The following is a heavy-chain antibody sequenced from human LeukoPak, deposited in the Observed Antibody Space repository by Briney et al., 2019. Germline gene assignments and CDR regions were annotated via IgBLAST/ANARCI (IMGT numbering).Heavy chain of an antibody. CDR1: GFTFSSYG. CDR3: AKDIGSRLWYFDY. CDR2: IRYDGSNK. Sequence: PGGSLRLSCAASGFTFSSYGMHWVRQAPGKGLEWVAFIRYDGSNKYYADSVKGRFTISRDNSKNTLYLQMNSLRVEDTAVYYCAKDIGSRLWYFDYWGQGTLVTVSS. D-gene: IGHD1-26*01. J-gene: IGHJ4*02. V-gene: IGHV3-30*02.